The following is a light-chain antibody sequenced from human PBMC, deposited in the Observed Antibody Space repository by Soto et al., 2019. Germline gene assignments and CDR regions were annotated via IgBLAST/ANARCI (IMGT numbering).Light chain of an antibody. Sequence: EIVLTQSPATLSLSPGERATLSCRASQSVSSYLAWYQQKPGQAPRLLIYDASNRATGIPARFSGSGSGTDFTLTISSLEPEDFAVYYCQQRSNWPYNFGQGTKLVIK. CDR3: QQRSNWPYN. CDR2: DAS. CDR1: QSVSSY. V-gene: IGKV3-11*01. J-gene: IGKJ2*01.